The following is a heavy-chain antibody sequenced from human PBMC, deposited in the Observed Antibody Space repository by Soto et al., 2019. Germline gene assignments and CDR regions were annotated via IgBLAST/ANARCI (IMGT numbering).Heavy chain of an antibody. V-gene: IGHV4-30-4*01. D-gene: IGHD5-12*01. CDR1: GGSISNADYY. CDR3: ARAIVVTVGGLDV. J-gene: IGHJ6*02. Sequence: QVQLQASGPGLVKPSQTLSLTCTVSGGSISNADYYWSWVRQPPGKGLEWIGYIYYSGSSFFNPSLKRRVTMSKDTSKNQFSLRLTSVTAADTAVYYCARAIVVTVGGLDVWGRGTTVTVSS. CDR2: IYYSGSS.